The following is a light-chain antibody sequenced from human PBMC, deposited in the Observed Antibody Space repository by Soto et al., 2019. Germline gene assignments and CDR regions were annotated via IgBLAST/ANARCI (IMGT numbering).Light chain of an antibody. J-gene: IGLJ1*01. CDR1: SSDVGNYNL. V-gene: IGLV2-23*02. CDR3: CSNGGASTTYV. Sequence: SVLTQPASVSGSPGKSITLSCTGTSSDVGNYNLVSWYQQHPGKAPKLMIYEVNKRPSGVSNRFSGSKSGNTASLTISGLQAEDEADYYCCSNGGASTTYVFGTGTKVTVL. CDR2: EVN.